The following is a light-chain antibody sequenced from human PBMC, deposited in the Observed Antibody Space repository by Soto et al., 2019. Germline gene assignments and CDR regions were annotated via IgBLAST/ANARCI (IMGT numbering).Light chain of an antibody. CDR1: TSDIGDYDY. CDR3: SSYTGTTLV. CDR2: EVF. V-gene: IGLV2-14*01. J-gene: IGLJ1*01. Sequence: QSALTQPASVSGSPGQSITISCTGTTSDIGDYDYVSWYQQHPGKAPQLLIYEVFKRPSGLSNRFSGSKSGNTASLSISGLQAEDDADYYCSSYTGTTLVFGTGTKLTVL.